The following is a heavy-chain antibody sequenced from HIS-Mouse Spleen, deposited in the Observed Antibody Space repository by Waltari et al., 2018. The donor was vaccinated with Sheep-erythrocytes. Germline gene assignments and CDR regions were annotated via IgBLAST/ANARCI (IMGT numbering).Heavy chain of an antibody. Sequence: GFTVSSYSMNWVRQAPGKGLEGVSSISSSSSYIYYADSVKGRFTISRDNAKNSLDLQMNSLRAEDTAVYYCARDSMGHDAVDIWGQGTMVTVSS. CDR1: GFTVSSYS. D-gene: IGHD3-10*01. CDR3: ARDSMGHDAVDI. V-gene: IGHV3-21*01. CDR2: ISSSSSYI. J-gene: IGHJ3*02.